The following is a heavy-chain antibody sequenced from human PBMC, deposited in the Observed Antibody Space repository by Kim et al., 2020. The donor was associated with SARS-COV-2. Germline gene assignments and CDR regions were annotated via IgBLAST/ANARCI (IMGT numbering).Heavy chain of an antibody. Sequence: SETLSLTCTVSGGSISSSSYYWGWIRQPPGKGLEWIGSIYYSGSTYYNPSLKSRVTISVDTSKNQFSLKLSSVTAADTAVYYCARLDPGIYGSGSNYFDYWGQGTLVTVSS. CDR1: GGSISSSSYY. J-gene: IGHJ4*02. V-gene: IGHV4-39*01. CDR3: ARLDPGIYGSGSNYFDY. D-gene: IGHD3-10*01. CDR2: IYYSGST.